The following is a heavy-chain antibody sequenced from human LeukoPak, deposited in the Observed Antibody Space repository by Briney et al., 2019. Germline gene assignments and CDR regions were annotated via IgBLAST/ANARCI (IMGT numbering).Heavy chain of an antibody. CDR1: GGSISSSSYY. CDR3: ARQPSSWYWIFGYFDY. J-gene: IGHJ4*02. D-gene: IGHD6-13*01. CDR2: IYYSGST. V-gene: IGHV4-39*01. Sequence: KPSETLSLTCTVSGGSISSSSYYSGWIRQPPGEGLEWIVSIYYSGSTYYNPSLKSRVTISVDTSKNQFSLKLSSVTAADTAVYYCARQPSSWYWIFGYFDYWGQGTLVTVSS.